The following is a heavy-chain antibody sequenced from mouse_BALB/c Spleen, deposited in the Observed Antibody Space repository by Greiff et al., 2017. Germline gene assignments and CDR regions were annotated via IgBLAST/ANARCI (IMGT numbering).Heavy chain of an antibody. V-gene: IGHV1S135*01. CDR2: IDPYYGGT. CDR3: TIEEYDTWFAY. J-gene: IGHJ3*01. D-gene: IGHD2-14*01. CDR1: GYSFTGYN. Sequence: EVQLQQSGPELEKPGASVKISCKASGYSFTGYNMNWVKQSNGKSLEWIGNIDPYYGGTSYNQKFKRKATLTVDKSSSTAYMQLSSLTSEDSAVYYCTIEEYDTWFAYWGQGTLVTVSA.